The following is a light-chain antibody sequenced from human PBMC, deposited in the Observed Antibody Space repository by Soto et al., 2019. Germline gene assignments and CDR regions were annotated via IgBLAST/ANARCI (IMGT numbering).Light chain of an antibody. Sequence: DIQMTQSPPSVSASVGDRVTITCRASQDVGKWLAWYQQKPGKAPTLLIHGASSLESGVPSRFSGSGSGTEFTLTISSLQPDDFATYYCQQYNSYCTFGQGTKVDI. CDR3: QQYNSYCT. CDR1: QDVGKW. J-gene: IGKJ1*01. V-gene: IGKV1-5*01. CDR2: GAS.